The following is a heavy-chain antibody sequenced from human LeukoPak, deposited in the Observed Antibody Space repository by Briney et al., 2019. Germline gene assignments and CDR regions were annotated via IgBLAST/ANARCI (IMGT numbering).Heavy chain of an antibody. J-gene: IGHJ4*02. CDR1: GYSLINYG. D-gene: IGHD2-2*01. V-gene: IGHV1-18*01. Sequence: ASVKVSCKASGYSLINYGISWVRQAPGQGLEWMGWISFKNGNTNSAQKLQGRVTMTTDTSTSTAYMELSRLRSDDTAVYYCAREGSSTSCYDYWGQGTLVTVSS. CDR3: AREGSSTSCYDY. CDR2: ISFKNGNT.